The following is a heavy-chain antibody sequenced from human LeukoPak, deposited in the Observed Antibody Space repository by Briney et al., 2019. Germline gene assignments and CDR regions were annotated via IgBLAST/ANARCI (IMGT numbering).Heavy chain of an antibody. V-gene: IGHV1-2*02. CDR2: INPHSGGT. CDR3: VREGNELLSKNFDY. CDR1: GFTFIGHY. D-gene: IGHD2-21*02. J-gene: IGHJ4*02. Sequence: ASVKDSCKASGFTFIGHYIHWVRQAPGQGLEWMGYINPHSGGTNSPQKFQGRVTMTTDTSINAVYMELSSLTSDDTAIYYFVREGNELLSKNFDYWGQASLVTVSS.